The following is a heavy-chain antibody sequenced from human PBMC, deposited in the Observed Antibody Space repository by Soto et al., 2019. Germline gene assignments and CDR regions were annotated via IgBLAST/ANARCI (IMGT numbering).Heavy chain of an antibody. CDR2: IYYSGST. J-gene: IGHJ4*02. CDR3: ARSEYSSSGGQFDY. Sequence: TLSLTCTVTGGSISSGGYYWSWIRQHPGKGLEWIGYIYYSGSTYYNPSLKSRVTISVDTSKNQFSLKLSSVTAADTAVYYCARSEYSSSGGQFDYWGQGTLVTVSS. D-gene: IGHD6-6*01. CDR1: GGSISSGGYY. V-gene: IGHV4-31*02.